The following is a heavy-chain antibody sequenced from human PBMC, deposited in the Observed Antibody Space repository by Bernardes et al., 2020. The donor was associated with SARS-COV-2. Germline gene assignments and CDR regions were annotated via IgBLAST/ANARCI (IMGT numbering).Heavy chain of an antibody. Sequence: GGSLRLSCAASGFTFSSYGMHWVRQAPGKGLEWVGLIQSRTSGATTEYAASVKGRFAISRDDSKSIAYLQMNSLKTEDTAVYYCTKYAWLDLWGQGTLVTVSS. V-gene: IGHV3-49*04. CDR1: GFTFSSYG. J-gene: IGHJ5*02. CDR3: TKYAWLDL. CDR2: IQSRTSGATT. D-gene: IGHD2-2*01.